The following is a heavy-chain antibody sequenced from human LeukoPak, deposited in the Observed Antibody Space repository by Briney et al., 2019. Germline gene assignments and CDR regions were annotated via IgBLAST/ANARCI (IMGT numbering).Heavy chain of an antibody. D-gene: IGHD3-3*01. CDR3: ARRGADLLRSGYRFDP. V-gene: IGHV3-7*01. CDR2: INQDGSGE. Sequence: GGSLRLSCAASGFTFSNYWMSWVRQTPGKGLEWVANINQDGSGEYYVDSVKGRFSISRDNAKNSLFLQMNSLTAEDTAVYYCARRGADLLRSGYRFDPWGQGTLVTISS. J-gene: IGHJ5*02. CDR1: GFTFSNYW.